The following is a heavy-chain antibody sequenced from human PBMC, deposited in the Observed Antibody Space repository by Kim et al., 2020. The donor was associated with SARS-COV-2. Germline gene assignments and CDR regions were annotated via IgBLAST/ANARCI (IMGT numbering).Heavy chain of an antibody. CDR2: INHSGST. D-gene: IGHD3-10*01. CDR3: ARGSGSGKIRNWYFDL. CDR1: GGSFSGYY. J-gene: IGHJ2*01. Sequence: SETLSLTCAVYGGSFSGYYWSWIRQSPGKGLEWIGEINHSGSTNYNPSLKSRVTVSVYTSKKQSSLNLSSVTAADTALYYCARGSGSGKIRNWYFDLWGRGTLLTVSS. V-gene: IGHV4-34*01.